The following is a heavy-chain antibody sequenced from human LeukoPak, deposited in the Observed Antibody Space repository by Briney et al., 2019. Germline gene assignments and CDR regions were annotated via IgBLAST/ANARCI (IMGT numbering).Heavy chain of an antibody. CDR3: ARINLPGGTNWFDP. D-gene: IGHD7-27*01. V-gene: IGHV4-39*07. Sequence: SETLSLTCTVSGGSISSGGYYWNWIRQPPGKGLEWIGEINHSGSTNYNPSLKSRVTISVDTSKNQFSLKLSSVTAADTAVYYCARINLPGGTNWFDPWGQGILVTVSS. CDR1: GGSISSGGYY. J-gene: IGHJ5*02. CDR2: INHSGST.